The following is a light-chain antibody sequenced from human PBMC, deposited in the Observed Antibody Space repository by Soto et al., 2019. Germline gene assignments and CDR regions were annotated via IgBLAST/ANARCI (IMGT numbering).Light chain of an antibody. V-gene: IGLV2-14*01. Sequence: QSVLNHPASVFGSPGQSIPISRPGTSNEIGGYKYVSWYQQHPGNAPKLMIYDVSNRPSGVSNRFSGSKSGNTATLTISGLQGEDEAEYYCSSYTGGSTYVFGTETKVTVL. CDR1: SNEIGGYKY. CDR3: SSYTGGSTYV. CDR2: DVS. J-gene: IGLJ1*01.